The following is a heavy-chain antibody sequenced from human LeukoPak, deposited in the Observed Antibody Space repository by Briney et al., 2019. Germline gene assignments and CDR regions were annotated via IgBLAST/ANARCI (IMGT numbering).Heavy chain of an antibody. J-gene: IGHJ4*02. Sequence: ASVKVPCKASGYTFTDYYMHWVRQAPGQRLEWMGWINPNSGGTNYAQKFQGRVTMTRDTSISTAYMELYSLTSDDTAVYYCARDLGTWSAECGYWGQGTLVNVSS. V-gene: IGHV1-2*02. CDR1: GYTFTDYY. D-gene: IGHD1-1*01. CDR2: INPNSGGT. CDR3: ARDLGTWSAECGY.